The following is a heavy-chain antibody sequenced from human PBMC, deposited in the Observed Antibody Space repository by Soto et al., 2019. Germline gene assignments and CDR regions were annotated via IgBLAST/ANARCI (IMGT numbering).Heavy chain of an antibody. CDR1: GFTFSSYA. D-gene: IGHD6-13*01. CDR3: AKDRSRYIAAAGAFDI. J-gene: IGHJ3*02. CDR2: ISGSGGST. V-gene: IGHV3-23*01. Sequence: GGSLRLSCAASGFTFSSYAMSWVRQAPGKGLEWVSAISGSGGSTYYADSVKGRFTISRDNSKNTLYLQMNSLRAEDTAVYYCAKDRSRYIAAAGAFDIWGQGTMVTVSS.